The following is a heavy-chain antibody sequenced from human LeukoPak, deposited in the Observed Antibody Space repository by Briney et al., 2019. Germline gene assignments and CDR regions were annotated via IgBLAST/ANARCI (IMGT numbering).Heavy chain of an antibody. J-gene: IGHJ3*02. Sequence: ASVKVSCKASGYTFTSYGISWVRQAPGQGLEWMGWISAYNGNTNYAQKLQGRVTMTTDTSTSTAYMELRSLRSDDTAVYYCARDHPTVTTHDDAFDIWGQGTMVTVSS. V-gene: IGHV1-18*01. CDR2: ISAYNGNT. D-gene: IGHD4-17*01. CDR1: GYTFTSYG. CDR3: ARDHPTVTTHDDAFDI.